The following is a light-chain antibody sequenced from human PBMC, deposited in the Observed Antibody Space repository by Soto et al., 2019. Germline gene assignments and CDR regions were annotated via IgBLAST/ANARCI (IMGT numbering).Light chain of an antibody. Sequence: DIVMTQSPATLSVSPGERATLSCRASQSVSSNLAWYQQKPGQAPRLLIYGASTRATGIPARFSGSGSGTEFTLTISSLQSEDFAVYYCQQYYNWPPLTFGGGTKVEIK. J-gene: IGKJ4*01. CDR3: QQYYNWPPLT. V-gene: IGKV3-15*01. CDR2: GAS. CDR1: QSVSSN.